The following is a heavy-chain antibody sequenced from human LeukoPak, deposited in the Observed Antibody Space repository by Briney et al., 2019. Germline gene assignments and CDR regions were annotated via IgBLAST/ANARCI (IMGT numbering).Heavy chain of an antibody. J-gene: IGHJ4*02. Sequence: GGSLRLSCTASGFTFIEYGIHWVRQAPGKGLEWVAVISWDGSNKYYADFVKGRFTVSRDNPKNTLYLQMNSLRPEDTAVYYCSTFGYWGQGTLVTVSS. CDR3: STFGY. CDR2: ISWDGSNK. CDR1: GFTFIEYG. V-gene: IGHV3-30*03.